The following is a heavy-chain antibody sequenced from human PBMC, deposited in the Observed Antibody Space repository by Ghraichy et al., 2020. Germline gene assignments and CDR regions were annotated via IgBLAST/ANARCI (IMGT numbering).Heavy chain of an antibody. D-gene: IGHD6-13*01. Sequence: SETLSLTCAVYGGSFSGYYWSWIRQPPGKGLEWIGEINHSGSTNYNPSLKSRVTISVDTSKNQFSLKLSSVTAADTAVYYCARGRGLVSSWFYSLRGRPNCAYYFDYWGQGTLVTVSS. CDR3: ARGRGLVSSWFYSLRGRPNCAYYFDY. CDR2: INHSGST. V-gene: IGHV4-34*01. CDR1: GGSFSGYY. J-gene: IGHJ4*02.